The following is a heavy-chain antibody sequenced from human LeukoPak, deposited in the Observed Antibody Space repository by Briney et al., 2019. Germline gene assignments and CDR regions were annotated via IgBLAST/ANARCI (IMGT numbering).Heavy chain of an antibody. D-gene: IGHD3-16*01. CDR2: IRSKANSYAT. CDR1: GSTFSGSA. J-gene: IGHJ4*02. V-gene: IGHV3-73*01. CDR3: TPGGLVDY. Sequence: PGGSLKLSCAASGSTFSGSAMHWVRQASGKGLEWVGRIRSKANSYATAYAASVKGRFTISRDDSKNTAYLQMNSLKTEDTAVYYCTPGGLVDYWGQGTLVTVSS.